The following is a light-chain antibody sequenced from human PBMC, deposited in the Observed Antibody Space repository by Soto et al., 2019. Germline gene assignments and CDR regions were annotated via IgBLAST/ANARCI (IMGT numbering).Light chain of an antibody. V-gene: IGKV3-15*01. Sequence: EIVMTQSPATLSVSPGERATLSCRASQSVSSNLAWYQQKPGQAPRLLIYGASTRATGIPARLSGSGSGTEFTLTISSLPFEDFAVYYCQQYNNWPITFGPGTKVDIK. CDR2: GAS. CDR3: QQYNNWPIT. CDR1: QSVSSN. J-gene: IGKJ3*01.